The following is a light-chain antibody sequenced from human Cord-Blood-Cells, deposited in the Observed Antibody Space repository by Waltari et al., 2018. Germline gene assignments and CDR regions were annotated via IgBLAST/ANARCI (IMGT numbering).Light chain of an antibody. CDR2: WAS. V-gene: IGKV4-1*01. J-gene: IGKJ2*01. CDR1: QSVLYSSNNNND. CDR3: QQYYSTPT. Sequence: IVMTQSPDSLPVSLGERATITCKSSQSVLYSSNNNNDFDWYQQKPGHSPQLLTDWASTRGSAVPDRFSGSGSGTDFTLTISSLQAEDVAVYYCQQYYSTPTFGQGTKLEIK.